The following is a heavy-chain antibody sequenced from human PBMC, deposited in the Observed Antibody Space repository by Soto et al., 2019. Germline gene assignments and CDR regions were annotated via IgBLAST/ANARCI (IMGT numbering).Heavy chain of an antibody. Sequence: VGSLRLSCAASGFTFNNYWMHWVRQAPGKGLVWVSRINSDGSTPTYADSVKGRFTISRDNAKKTQYLQMNSLRAEDTAVYYCARQSIAAAGPTFDYWGQGTLVTVSS. CDR2: INSDGSTP. V-gene: IGHV3-74*01. D-gene: IGHD6-13*01. CDR1: GFTFNNYW. CDR3: ARQSIAAAGPTFDY. J-gene: IGHJ4*02.